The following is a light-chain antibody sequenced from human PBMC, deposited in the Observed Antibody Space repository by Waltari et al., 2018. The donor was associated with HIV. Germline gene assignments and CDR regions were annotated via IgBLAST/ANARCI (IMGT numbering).Light chain of an antibody. J-gene: IGLJ1*01. CDR3: QSFDSSLNAYV. CDR2: ANP. CDR1: RSNIGANFD. Sequence: QSVLTQAPSVSGAPGQRVTISCTRSRSNIGANFDVHGYQLLPRSSPKLLIFANPKRPSGVPDRFSGSKSGTSASLAITGLHPEDEAEYYCQSFDSSLNAYVFGTGTTVIVL. V-gene: IGLV1-40*01.